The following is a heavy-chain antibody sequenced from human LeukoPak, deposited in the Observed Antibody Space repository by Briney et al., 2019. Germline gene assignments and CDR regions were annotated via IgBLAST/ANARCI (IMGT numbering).Heavy chain of an antibody. D-gene: IGHD3-22*01. Sequence: ASVKVSCKASGYTFTGYYMHWVRQAPGQGLEGMGWINPNSGGTNYAQKFQGRVTMTRDTSISTAYMELSRLRSDDTAVYYCARDRYYYDSSGYEWGQGTLVTVSS. J-gene: IGHJ4*02. CDR2: INPNSGGT. V-gene: IGHV1-2*02. CDR1: GYTFTGYY. CDR3: ARDRYYYDSSGYE.